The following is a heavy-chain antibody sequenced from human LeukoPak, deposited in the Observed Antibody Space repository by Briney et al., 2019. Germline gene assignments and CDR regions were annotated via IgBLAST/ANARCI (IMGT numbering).Heavy chain of an antibody. CDR2: ISGSGGST. CDR3: AKDSRKAVRLLPVAGGYYFDY. V-gene: IGHV3-23*01. D-gene: IGHD2-15*01. J-gene: IGHJ4*02. CDR1: GFTFSGYA. Sequence: GGSLRLSCAAYGFTFSGYAMSWVRQAPGKGLEWVSAISGSGGSTYYADSVKGRFTISRDNSKNTLYLQMNSLRAEDTAVYYCAKDSRKAVRLLPVAGGYYFDYWGQGTLVTVSS.